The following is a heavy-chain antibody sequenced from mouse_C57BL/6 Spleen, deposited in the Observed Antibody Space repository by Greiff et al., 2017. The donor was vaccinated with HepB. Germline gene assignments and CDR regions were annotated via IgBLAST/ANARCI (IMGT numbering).Heavy chain of an antibody. D-gene: IGHD1-1*01. CDR1: GYTFTRYW. CDR3: ARVYYGSSYDYFDY. CDR2: IDPSDSYT. V-gene: IGHV1-59*01. Sequence: QVQLQQPGAELVRPGTSVKLSCKASGYTFTRYWMHWVKQRPGQGLEWIGVIDPSDSYTNYNQKFKGKATLTVDTSSSTAYMQLSSLTSEDSAVYYCARVYYGSSYDYFDYWGQGTTLTVSS. J-gene: IGHJ2*01.